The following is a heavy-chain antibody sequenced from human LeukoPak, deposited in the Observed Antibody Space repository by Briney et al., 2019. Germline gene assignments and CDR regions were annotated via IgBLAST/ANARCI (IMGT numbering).Heavy chain of an antibody. D-gene: IGHD3-3*01. CDR1: GFTFSSYG. CDR3: AKDLNYDFWSGLGN. CDR2: ISYDGTNK. V-gene: IGHV3-30*18. Sequence: GGSLRLSCAVSGFTFSSYGMHWVRQAPGKGLEWMTVISYDGTNKYYADSVKGRFTISRDNSKNTLYLQMNSLRAEDTAVYYCAKDLNYDFWSGLGNWGQGTLVTVSS. J-gene: IGHJ4*02.